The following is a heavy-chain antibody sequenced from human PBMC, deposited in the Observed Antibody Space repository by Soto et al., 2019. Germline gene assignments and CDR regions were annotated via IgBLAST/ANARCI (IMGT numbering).Heavy chain of an antibody. CDR1: GGSFSGYY. CDR2: INHSGST. D-gene: IGHD1-26*01. CDR3: ARPLGSYGPGFDY. J-gene: IGHJ4*02. V-gene: IGHV4-34*01. Sequence: SETLSLTCAVYGGSFSGYYWSWIRQPPGKGLEWIGEINHSGSTNYNPPLKSRVTISVDTSKNQFSLKLSSVTAADTAVYYCARPLGSYGPGFDYWGQGTLVTVSS.